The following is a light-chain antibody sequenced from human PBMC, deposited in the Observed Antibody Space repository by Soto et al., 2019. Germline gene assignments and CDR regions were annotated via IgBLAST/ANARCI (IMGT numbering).Light chain of an antibody. CDR2: TAS. V-gene: IGKV1-39*01. CDR1: QSISTF. Sequence: DIQMNQSPFSLSASVGDRVTITCRASQSISTFLNWYQQQPGKAPKFLIYTASSLESGVPSRFSGSGSGTDFTLTISSLQPEDFATYYCQQSYSTPYTCGQGTKLEIK. J-gene: IGKJ2*01. CDR3: QQSYSTPYT.